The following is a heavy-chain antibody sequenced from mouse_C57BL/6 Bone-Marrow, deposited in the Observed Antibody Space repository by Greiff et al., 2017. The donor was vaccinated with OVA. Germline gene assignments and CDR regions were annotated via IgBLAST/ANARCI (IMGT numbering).Heavy chain of an antibody. CDR2: IDPENGDT. Sequence: VQLQQSGAELVRPGASVKLSCTASGFNIKDDYMHWVKQRPEQGLEWIGWIDPENGDTEYASKFQGKATITADTSSNTAYLQLSSLTSEDTAVYYCTTPHGYYEAYLGQGTLVTVSA. CDR1: GFNIKDDY. D-gene: IGHD2-3*01. CDR3: TTPHGYYEAY. J-gene: IGHJ3*01. V-gene: IGHV14-4*01.